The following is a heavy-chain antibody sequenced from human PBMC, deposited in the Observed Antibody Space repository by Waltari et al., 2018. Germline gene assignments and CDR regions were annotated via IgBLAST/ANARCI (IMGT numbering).Heavy chain of an antibody. D-gene: IGHD1-26*01. V-gene: IGHV5-51*03. J-gene: IGHJ3*02. CDR2: TYPGDSDT. Sequence: EVQLVQSGAELTKPGESLKISCKGSGYSFTTYWIGWVGQMPGKGLEWLGRTYPGDSDTRYSPSFQGQVTISADKSISTAFLQWSSLKASDTAMYYCARGMVVGATKSAFDIWGQGTMVTVSS. CDR3: ARGMVVGATKSAFDI. CDR1: GYSFTTYW.